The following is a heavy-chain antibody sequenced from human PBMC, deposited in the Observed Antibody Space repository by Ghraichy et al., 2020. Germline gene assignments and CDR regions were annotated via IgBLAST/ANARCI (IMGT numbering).Heavy chain of an antibody. CDR2: ISGSGGST. Sequence: GGSLRLSCAASGFTFSSYAMRWVRQAPGKGLEWVSAISGSGGSTYYADSVKGRFTISRDNSKNTLYLQMNSLRAGDTAVYYCAKLARYYGSGSPEYWGQGTLVTVSS. V-gene: IGHV3-23*01. J-gene: IGHJ4*02. D-gene: IGHD3-10*01. CDR1: GFTFSSYA. CDR3: AKLARYYGSGSPEY.